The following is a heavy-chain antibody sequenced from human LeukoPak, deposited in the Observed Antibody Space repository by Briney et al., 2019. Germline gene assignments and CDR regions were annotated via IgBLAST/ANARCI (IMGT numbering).Heavy chain of an antibody. V-gene: IGHV1-69*01. CDR1: GGTFSSYA. CDR2: IIPIFGTA. D-gene: IGHD6-19*01. J-gene: IGHJ2*01. CDR3: ARHVFRNIAVAGTDPNWYFDL. Sequence: ASVKVSCKASGGTFSSYAISWVRQAPGQGLEWMGVIIPIFGTANYAQKFQGRVTITADESTSTAYMELSSLRSEDTAVYYCARHVFRNIAVAGTDPNWYFDLWGRGTLVTVSS.